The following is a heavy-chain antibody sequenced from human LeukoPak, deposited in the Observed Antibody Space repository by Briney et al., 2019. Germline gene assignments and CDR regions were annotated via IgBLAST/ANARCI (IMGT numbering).Heavy chain of an antibody. CDR1: GFTFSSYG. Sequence: GGSLRLSCAASGFTFSSYGMHWVRQAPGKGLEWVAVISYDGSNKYYADSVKGRFTISRDNSKNTLYLQMNSLRAEDTAVYYCAKPPHVVTAISEYFQHWGRGTLVTVSS. CDR2: ISYDGSNK. D-gene: IGHD2-21*02. J-gene: IGHJ1*01. V-gene: IGHV3-30*18. CDR3: AKPPHVVTAISEYFQH.